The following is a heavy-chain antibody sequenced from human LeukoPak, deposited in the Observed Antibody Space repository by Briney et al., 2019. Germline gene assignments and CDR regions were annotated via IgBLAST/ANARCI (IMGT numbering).Heavy chain of an antibody. CDR2: ISAYNGNT. J-gene: IGHJ6*02. CDR3: AREVSARFYYYYYGMEV. CDR1: GYTFTSYG. V-gene: IGHV1-18*01. D-gene: IGHD5/OR15-5a*01. Sequence: ASVKVTCKASGYTFTSYGISWVRQAPGQGLEWMGWISAYNGNTNYAQKLQGRVTMTTDTSTSTAYMEVRRVRSDDTAVYYCAREVSARFYYYYYGMEVWGQGPTVTVSS.